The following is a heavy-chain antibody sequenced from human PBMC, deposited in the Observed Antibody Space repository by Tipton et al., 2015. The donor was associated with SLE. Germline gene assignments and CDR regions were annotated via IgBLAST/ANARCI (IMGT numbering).Heavy chain of an antibody. J-gene: IGHJ4*02. CDR1: GGSLSSHY. CDR3: AGAWQGYCSGGTCYVLDY. V-gene: IGHV4-59*11. D-gene: IGHD2-15*01. CDR2: ISYSETT. Sequence: TLSLTCTVSGGSLSSHYWSWIRQPPGQGLVWIGFISYSETTKYNPSLKSRVTISVDTSKNQFSLKLRSVTAADTAVYYCAGAWQGYCSGGTCYVLDYWGQGTLVTVSS.